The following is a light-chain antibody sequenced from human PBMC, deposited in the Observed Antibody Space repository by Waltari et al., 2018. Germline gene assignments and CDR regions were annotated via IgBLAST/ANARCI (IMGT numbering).Light chain of an antibody. CDR3: QQYGSSILYT. V-gene: IGKV3-20*01. Sequence: VLTPSPGTLSLSPGERATLSCRASQSLTKRYLAWYQQKPGQAPRLLIYGASSRAADIPDRFSGSGSGTDFTLTISRLEPEDFAVYYCQQYGSSILYTFGQGTKLEIK. J-gene: IGKJ2*01. CDR1: QSLTKRY. CDR2: GAS.